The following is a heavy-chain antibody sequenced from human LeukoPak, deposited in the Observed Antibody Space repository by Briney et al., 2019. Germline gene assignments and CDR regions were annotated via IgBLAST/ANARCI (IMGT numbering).Heavy chain of an antibody. Sequence: GGSLRLSCAASGFIFSTYAMHWVRQAPGKGLEWVAVISYDGRNKYYADSVKGRFTISRDNSKNTLYLQMNSLRPEDTAVYYCARAKLAVVVITESTNYWGQGTLVTVSS. V-gene: IGHV3-30*04. CDR2: ISYDGRNK. D-gene: IGHD3-22*01. CDR1: GFIFSTYA. J-gene: IGHJ4*02. CDR3: ARAKLAVVVITESTNY.